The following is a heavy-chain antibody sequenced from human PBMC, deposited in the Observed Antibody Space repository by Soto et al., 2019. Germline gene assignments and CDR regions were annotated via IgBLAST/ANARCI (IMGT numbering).Heavy chain of an antibody. CDR3: ARGARMRIPAASGRDYSYHGLDV. Sequence: QVQLQQWGAGLLKPSETLSLNCAVYGGSFSGYYWCWIRQPPGKGLELIGEINHRGSINYNPSLKSGVTMSVDTSKNQFSLKLNSVSAADTAVFYCARGARMRIPAASGRDYSYHGLDVWGQGTAVTVSS. CDR1: GGSFSGYY. D-gene: IGHD2-15*01. J-gene: IGHJ6*02. CDR2: INHRGSI. V-gene: IGHV4-34*01.